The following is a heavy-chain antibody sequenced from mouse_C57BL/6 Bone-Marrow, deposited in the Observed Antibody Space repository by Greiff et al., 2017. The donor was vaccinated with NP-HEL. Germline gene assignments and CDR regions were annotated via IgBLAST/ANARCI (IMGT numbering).Heavy chain of an antibody. Sequence: VQLQQPGAELVKPGASVKLSCKASGYTFTSYWMQWVKQRPGQGLEWIGEIDPSDSYTNYNQKFKGKATLTVDTSSSTAYMQLSSLTSEDSAVYYCARWDGYYDYWGQGTTLTVSS. CDR2: IDPSDSYT. CDR1: GYTFTSYW. V-gene: IGHV1-50*01. J-gene: IGHJ2*01. CDR3: ARWDGYYDY. D-gene: IGHD2-3*01.